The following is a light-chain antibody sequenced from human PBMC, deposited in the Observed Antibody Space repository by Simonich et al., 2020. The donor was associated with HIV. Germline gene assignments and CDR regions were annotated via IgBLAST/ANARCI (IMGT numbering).Light chain of an antibody. Sequence: QSALTQPASVSGSPGQSITISCTGAISDFGGYNFVSWYQHHPGKAPKLMIYDFSYRPSGVSNRFSGSKSGNTASLTISGLQAEDEADYYCSSYIGSSTRYVFGTGTKVTVL. J-gene: IGLJ1*01. CDR1: ISDFGGYNF. CDR2: DFS. V-gene: IGLV2-14*03. CDR3: SSYIGSSTRYV.